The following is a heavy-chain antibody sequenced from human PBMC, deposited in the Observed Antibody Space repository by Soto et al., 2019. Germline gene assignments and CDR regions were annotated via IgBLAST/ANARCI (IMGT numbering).Heavy chain of an antibody. Sequence: GASVKVSCKTSGYTFSNYGINWVRQAPGQGLEWMGWISAYNGNTNFAQKLQGRVSLTTDTSSTTAYMELRSLTSDDTVVYYCARDLVPGYTGFSDYWGQGTLVTVSS. CDR2: ISAYNGNT. D-gene: IGHD5-12*01. CDR3: ARDLVPGYTGFSDY. J-gene: IGHJ4*02. CDR1: GYTFSNYG. V-gene: IGHV1-18*01.